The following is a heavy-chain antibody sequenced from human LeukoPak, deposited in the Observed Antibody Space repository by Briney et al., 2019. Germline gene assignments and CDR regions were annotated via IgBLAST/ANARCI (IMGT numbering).Heavy chain of an antibody. CDR2: ISYDGSNK. CDR3: ARDAVAGGDC. Sequence: PGGSLRLSCAASGFTFSSYAMRWVRQAPGKGLEWVAVISYDGSNKYYADSVKGRFTISRDNSKNTLYLQMNSLRAEDTAVYYCARDAVAGGDCWGQGTLVTVSS. CDR1: GFTFSSYA. J-gene: IGHJ4*02. V-gene: IGHV3-30-3*01. D-gene: IGHD6-19*01.